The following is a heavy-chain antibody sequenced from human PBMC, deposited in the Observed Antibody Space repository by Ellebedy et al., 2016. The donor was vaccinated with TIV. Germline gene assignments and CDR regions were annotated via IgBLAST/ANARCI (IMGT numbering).Heavy chain of an antibody. CDR2: IWYDGSNK. J-gene: IGHJ4*02. CDR1: GFTFSSYG. Sequence: GGSLRLSXAASGFTFSSYGMHWVRQAPGKGLEWVAVIWYDGSNKYYADSVKGRFTISRDNSKNTLYLQMNSLRAEDTAVYYCAKLRSVVVVAAINYWGQGTLLSVSS. CDR3: AKLRSVVVVAAINY. D-gene: IGHD2-15*01. V-gene: IGHV3-33*06.